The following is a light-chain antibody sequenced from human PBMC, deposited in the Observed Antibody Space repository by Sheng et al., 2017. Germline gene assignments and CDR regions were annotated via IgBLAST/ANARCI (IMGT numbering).Light chain of an antibody. CDR1: QSVSSSY. V-gene: IGKV3D-20*02. CDR2: GAS. Sequence: EIVLTQSPGTLSLSPGERVTLSCRASQSVSSSYLAWYQQKPGQAPRLLIYGASSRATGIPDRFSGSGSGTDFTLTISSLDPEDFAVYYCQQRSDWPPFSLGQGTTLESK. CDR3: QQRSDWPPFS. J-gene: IGKJ2*03.